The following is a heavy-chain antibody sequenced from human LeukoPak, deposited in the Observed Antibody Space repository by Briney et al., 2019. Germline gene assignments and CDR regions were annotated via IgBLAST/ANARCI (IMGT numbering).Heavy chain of an antibody. CDR3: AKGLSLYYDSSGYLFDY. V-gene: IGHV3-23*01. Sequence: GGSLRLSCAASGFTFSSYAMSWVRQAPGKGLEWVSAISGSGGSTYYADSVRGRFTISRDNSKNTLYLQMNSLRAEDTAVYYCAKGLSLYYDSSGYLFDYWGQGTLVTVSS. D-gene: IGHD3-22*01. CDR1: GFTFSSYA. CDR2: ISGSGGST. J-gene: IGHJ4*02.